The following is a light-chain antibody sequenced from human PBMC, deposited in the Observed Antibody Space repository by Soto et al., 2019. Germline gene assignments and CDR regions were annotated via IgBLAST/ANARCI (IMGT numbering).Light chain of an antibody. CDR1: ESVLHSNGYNY. J-gene: IGKJ1*01. Sequence: EMGRSQSPLFLPVPPGEPASISCRSSESVLHSNGYNYLDWYLQKPGQSPQLLIYLGSNRASGVPDRFSGSGSGTDFTLKISRVEAEDVGVYYCMQALQTPWTFGQGTKVDI. V-gene: IGKV2-28*01. CDR3: MQALQTPWT. CDR2: LGS.